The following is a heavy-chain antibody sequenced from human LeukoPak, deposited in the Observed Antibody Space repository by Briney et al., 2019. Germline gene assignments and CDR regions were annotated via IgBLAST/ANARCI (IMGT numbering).Heavy chain of an antibody. D-gene: IGHD2-2*01. CDR2: ISSSSSTI. CDR1: GFTFSSYS. V-gene: IGHV3-48*04. CDR3: ARDRYCSSTSCYLGWFDP. Sequence: GGSLRLSCAASGFTFSSYSMNWVRQAPGKGLEWVSYISSSSSTIYYADSVKGRFTISRDNAKNSLYLQTNSLRAEDTAVYYCARDRYCSSTSCYLGWFDPWGQGTLVTVSS. J-gene: IGHJ5*02.